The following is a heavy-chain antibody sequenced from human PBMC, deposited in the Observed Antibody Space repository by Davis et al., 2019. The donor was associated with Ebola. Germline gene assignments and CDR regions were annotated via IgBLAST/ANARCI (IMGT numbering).Heavy chain of an antibody. CDR2: LYHGGGT. D-gene: IGHD3-3*01. J-gene: IGHJ3*02. Sequence: MPSETLSLTCTVSGGYISGYYWSWIRQPPGKGLEWIENLYHGGGTNYSPSLKSRLTISVDTSKNQFSLKLSSVTAADTAVYYCARGGFWSGYYMRDAFDIWGQGTTVTVSS. V-gene: IGHV4-59*12. CDR3: ARGGFWSGYYMRDAFDI. CDR1: GGYISGYY.